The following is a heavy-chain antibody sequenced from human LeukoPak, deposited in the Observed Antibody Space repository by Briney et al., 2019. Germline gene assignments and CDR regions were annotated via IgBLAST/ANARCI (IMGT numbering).Heavy chain of an antibody. J-gene: IGHJ4*02. CDR2: ISGFNGYT. D-gene: IGHD6-19*01. CDR1: GNTFSNYG. Sequence: ASVKVSCKPSGNTFSNYGIIWVRQAPGQGLQWIGCISGFNGYTRYAQNLQGRVTMTTDTSTSTAYMDLRSLISDDTAVYYCARDQGYTSEWLDYWGQGTLVTVSS. V-gene: IGHV1-18*01. CDR3: ARDQGYTSEWLDY.